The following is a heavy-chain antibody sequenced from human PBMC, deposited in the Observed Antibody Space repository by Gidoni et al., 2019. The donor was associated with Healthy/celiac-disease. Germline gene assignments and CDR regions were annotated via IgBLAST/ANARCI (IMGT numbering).Heavy chain of an antibody. CDR1: GFPFSSYS. Sequence: EVQLVESGGGLVKPGGSLRLSCAASGFPFSSYSMNWVRQAPGKGLEWVSSISSSSSYIYYADSVKGRFTISRDNAKNSLYLQMNSLRAEDTAVYYCARVKERYCSGGSCYYFDYWGQGTLVTVSS. J-gene: IGHJ4*02. D-gene: IGHD2-15*01. V-gene: IGHV3-21*01. CDR2: ISSSSSYI. CDR3: ARVKERYCSGGSCYYFDY.